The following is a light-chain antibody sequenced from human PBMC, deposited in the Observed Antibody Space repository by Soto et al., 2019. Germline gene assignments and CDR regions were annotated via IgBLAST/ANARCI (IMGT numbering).Light chain of an antibody. CDR2: SNN. CDR3: SSYTSSSTLYV. CDR1: SSNIGSNT. V-gene: IGLV1-44*01. J-gene: IGLJ1*01. Sequence: QSVLTQPPSASATPGQRVTISCSGGSSNIGSNTVNWYQQLPGTAPKLLIHSNNQRPSGVPDRFSGSKSGDTASLTISGLHAEDEADYYCSSYTSSSTLYVFGTGTKLTVL.